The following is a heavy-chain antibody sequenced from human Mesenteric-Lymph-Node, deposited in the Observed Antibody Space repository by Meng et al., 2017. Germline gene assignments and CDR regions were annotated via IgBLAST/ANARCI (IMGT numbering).Heavy chain of an antibody. J-gene: IGHJ5*02. CDR2: ISGSGGST. D-gene: IGHD3-22*01. Sequence: GESLKISCAASGFTFSSYAMSWVRQAPGKGLEWVSAISGSGGSTYYADSVKGRFTISRDNSKNTLYLQMNSLRAEDTAVYYCAKDPWVYYDSSGYYNNWFDPWGQGTLVTVSS. CDR3: AKDPWVYYDSSGYYNNWFDP. V-gene: IGHV3-23*01. CDR1: GFTFSSYA.